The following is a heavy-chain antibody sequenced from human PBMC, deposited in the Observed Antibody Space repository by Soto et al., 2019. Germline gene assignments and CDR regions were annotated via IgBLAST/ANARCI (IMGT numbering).Heavy chain of an antibody. CDR1: GGSISSGGYS. J-gene: IGHJ4*02. D-gene: IGHD6-19*01. V-gene: IGHV4-30-2*01. CDR3: ARAGGLGAVAVDY. Sequence: QLQLQESGSGLVKPSQTLSLTCAVSGGSISSGGYSWSWIRQPPGKGLEWIGYIYHSGSTYYNPSPKTRVTISVDRSTHQFPLKLSSVTAADTAVYYCARAGGLGAVAVDYWGQGTLVTVSS. CDR2: IYHSGST.